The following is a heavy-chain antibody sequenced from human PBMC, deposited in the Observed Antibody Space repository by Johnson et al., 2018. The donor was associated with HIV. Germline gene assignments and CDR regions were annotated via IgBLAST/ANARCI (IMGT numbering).Heavy chain of an antibody. CDR3: ARELYAILGAFDI. Sequence: VQLVESGGGVVQPGRSLRLSCAASGFTFSSYGMHWVRQAPGKGLEWVSGINWNGGSTGYADSVKGRFTISRDNAKNSLYLQMNSLRAEDTALYYCARELYAILGAFDIWGQGTMVIVSS. D-gene: IGHD1-26*01. CDR1: GFTFSSYG. CDR2: INWNGGST. J-gene: IGHJ3*02. V-gene: IGHV3-20*04.